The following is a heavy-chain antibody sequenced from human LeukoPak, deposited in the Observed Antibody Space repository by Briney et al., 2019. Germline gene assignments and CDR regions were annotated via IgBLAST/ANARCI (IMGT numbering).Heavy chain of an antibody. CDR2: ISGSGGST. V-gene: IGHV3-23*01. D-gene: IGHD6-13*01. CDR3: AKGPAASSSWYPHLGSLDY. CDR1: GFTFSNYA. Sequence: GGSLRLSCAASGFTFSNYAMSWVRQAPGKGLEWVSAISGSGGSTYYADSVKGRFTISRDNSKNTLYLQMNSLRAEDTAVYYCAKGPAASSSWYPHLGSLDYWGQGTLVTVSS. J-gene: IGHJ4*02.